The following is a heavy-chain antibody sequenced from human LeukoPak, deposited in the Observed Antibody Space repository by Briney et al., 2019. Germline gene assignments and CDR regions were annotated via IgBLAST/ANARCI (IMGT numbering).Heavy chain of an antibody. Sequence: ASVKVSCKASGYTFTSYGISWVRQAPGQGLEWMGWISAYNGNTNYAQKLQGRVTMTTDTSTSTAYMELRSLRSDDTAVYYCARVGIVVVPAANFYYFDYWGQGTLVTVSS. D-gene: IGHD2-2*03. CDR3: ARVGIVVVPAANFYYFDY. CDR2: ISAYNGNT. CDR1: GYTFTSYG. J-gene: IGHJ4*02. V-gene: IGHV1-18*01.